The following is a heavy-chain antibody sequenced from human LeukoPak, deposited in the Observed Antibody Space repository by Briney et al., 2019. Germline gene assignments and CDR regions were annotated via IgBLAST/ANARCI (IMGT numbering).Heavy chain of an antibody. V-gene: IGHV3-21*01. CDR1: GFTFSSYA. D-gene: IGHD6-6*01. CDR3: ARVNQYSSSSGAFDI. Sequence: GGSLRLSCAASGFTFSSYAMSWVRQAPGKGLEWVSSITSDATYIYYADSVKGRFTISRDNAKNSLYLQMNSLRAEDTAVYYCARVNQYSSSSGAFDIWGQGTMVTVSS. CDR2: ITSDATYI. J-gene: IGHJ3*02.